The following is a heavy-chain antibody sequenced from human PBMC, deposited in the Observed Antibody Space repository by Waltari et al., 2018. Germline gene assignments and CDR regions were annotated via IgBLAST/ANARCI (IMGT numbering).Heavy chain of an antibody. D-gene: IGHD1-1*01. J-gene: IGHJ3*02. CDR3: ARDLIGNGDAFDI. CDR2: IYTSGST. CDR1: GGSISSSSYY. V-gene: IGHV4-61*05. Sequence: QLQLQESGPGLVKPSETLSLTCTVSGGSISSSSYYWGWIRQPPGKGLEWIGRIYTSGSTNYNPSLKSRVTMSVDTSKNQFSLKLSSVTAADTAVYYCARDLIGNGDAFDIWGQGTMVTVSS.